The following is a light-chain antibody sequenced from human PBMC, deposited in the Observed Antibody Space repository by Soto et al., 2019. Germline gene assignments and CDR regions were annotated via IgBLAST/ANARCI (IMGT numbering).Light chain of an antibody. CDR2: DAS. J-gene: IGKJ5*01. V-gene: IGKV3-11*01. Sequence: EIVLTQSPATMSLSPGQRATLSCRASQSVSSYLAWYEQKPGQAHRLLIYDASNRATGIPARFSGSVSGTAFTLTIGSREREDFAGYYWQQRSNWPPITFGQGTRLE. CDR1: QSVSSY. CDR3: QQRSNWPPIT.